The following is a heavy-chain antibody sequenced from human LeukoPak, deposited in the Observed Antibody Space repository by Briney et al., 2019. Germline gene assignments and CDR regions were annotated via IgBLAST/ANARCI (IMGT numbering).Heavy chain of an antibody. Sequence: ASVKVSCKASGYTFTSYDINWVRQATGQGLEWMGWMNPNSGNTGYAQKFQGRVTITRKTSISTAYMELRSLRSDDTAVYYFPGSLGYCTSNVCYLKYWGQGTLVTVSS. CDR1: GYTFTSYD. J-gene: IGHJ4*02. CDR3: PGSLGYCTSNVCYLKY. V-gene: IGHV1-8*03. D-gene: IGHD2-8*01. CDR2: MNPNSGNT.